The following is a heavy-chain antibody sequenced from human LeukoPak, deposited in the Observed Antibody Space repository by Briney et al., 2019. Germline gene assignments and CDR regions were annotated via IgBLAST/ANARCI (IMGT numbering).Heavy chain of an antibody. J-gene: IGHJ4*02. D-gene: IGHD3-16*02. CDR2: LFHGGRT. V-gene: IGHV4-39*07. CDR3: ARDLGPLRLGDLSLGDYFDR. Sequence: SETLSLTCFVSDGSISSTNFYWGWIRQPPGKGLEWIGTLFHGGRTLYNPSLKSRVTISVDTSKNQFSLNLTSVTAADTAVYYCARDLGPLRLGDLSLGDYFDRWGQGTLVTVSS. CDR1: DGSISSTNFY.